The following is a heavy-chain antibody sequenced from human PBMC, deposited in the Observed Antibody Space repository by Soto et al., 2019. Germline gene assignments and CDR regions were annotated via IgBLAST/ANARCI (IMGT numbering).Heavy chain of an antibody. D-gene: IGHD3-10*01. CDR1: GGSISSYY. CDR2: IYYSGST. Sequence: ASETLSLTCTASGGSISSYYWSWIRQPPGKGLEWIGYIYYSGSTNYNPSLKSRVTISVDTSKNQFSLKLSSVTAADTAVYYCARNYYGSGSYYNHFDYWGQGTLVTVS. J-gene: IGHJ4*02. CDR3: ARNYYGSGSYYNHFDY. V-gene: IGHV4-59*01.